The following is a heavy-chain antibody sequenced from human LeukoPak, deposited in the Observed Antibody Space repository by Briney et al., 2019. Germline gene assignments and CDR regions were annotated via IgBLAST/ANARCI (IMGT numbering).Heavy chain of an antibody. CDR2: ISLAGQT. Sequence: PSESLSLTCGVSGGSISGTNWWSWVRQPPGQGLEWIGEISLAGQTNYNPSLNGRVTMSLDKSSNQLSLHLTSVTAADTATYYCSRESGPFCPFGYWGQGTLVIVSS. CDR1: GGSISGTNW. V-gene: IGHV4/OR15-8*02. D-gene: IGHD1-26*01. CDR3: SRESGPFCPFGY. J-gene: IGHJ4*02.